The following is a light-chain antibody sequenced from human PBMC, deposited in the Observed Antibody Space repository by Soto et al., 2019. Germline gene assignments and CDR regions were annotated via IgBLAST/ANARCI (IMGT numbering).Light chain of an antibody. CDR3: KSFTTSDTYV. CDR1: SSDVGAYNY. Sequence: QSALTQPACVSGSPGQSIAISCTGTSSDVGAYNYVSWYLQYPGKAPKLVIFDVSFRPSGVSNRFSGSKSGNTASLTISGLQSEDEADYYCKSFTTSDTYVFGTGTKLTVL. CDR2: DVS. V-gene: IGLV2-14*01. J-gene: IGLJ1*01.